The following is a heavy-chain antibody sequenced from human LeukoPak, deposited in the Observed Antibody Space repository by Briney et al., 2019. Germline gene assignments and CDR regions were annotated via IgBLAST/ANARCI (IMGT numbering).Heavy chain of an antibody. D-gene: IGHD3-16*02. J-gene: IGHJ4*02. CDR3: AREYYDYVWGSYPLGY. Sequence: PGGSLRLSCAASGFTFSDYYMSWIRQAPGKGLEWVSYISSSGSTIYYADSVKGRFTISRDNAKNSLYLQMNSLRAEDTAVYYCAREYYDYVWGSYPLGYWGQGTLVTVSS. CDR2: ISSSGSTI. V-gene: IGHV3-11*01. CDR1: GFTFSDYY.